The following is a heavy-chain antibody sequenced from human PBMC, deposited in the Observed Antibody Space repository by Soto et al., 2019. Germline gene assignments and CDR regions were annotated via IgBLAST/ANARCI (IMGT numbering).Heavy chain of an antibody. CDR3: ARQNAAYFQN. CDR1: CYTFTTFG. J-gene: IGHJ1*01. CDR2: INAFNGNT. Sequence: QVQLVQSGVEVKKPGASVKVSCKASCYTFTTFGISWVRQAPGQGLQWMGWINAFNGNTNYAQKLQGRVTMTTDTSKSTAYMELRSLRSHDTAVYYCARQNAAYFQNWGQGTLGTVS. V-gene: IGHV1-18*01.